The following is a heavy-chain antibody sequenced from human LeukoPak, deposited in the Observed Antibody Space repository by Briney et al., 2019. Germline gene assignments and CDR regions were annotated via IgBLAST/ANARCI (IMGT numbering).Heavy chain of an antibody. CDR3: ARPQTQYSYGLSY. CDR1: GFTFSSYA. J-gene: IGHJ4*02. Sequence: PGGSLRLSCAASGFTFSSYAMHWVRQAPGKGLEWVAVISYDGSNKYYADSVKGRFTISRDNSKNTLYLQMNSLRAEDTAVYYCARPQTQYSYGLSYWGQGTLVTVSS. V-gene: IGHV3-30-3*01. CDR2: ISYDGSNK. D-gene: IGHD5-18*01.